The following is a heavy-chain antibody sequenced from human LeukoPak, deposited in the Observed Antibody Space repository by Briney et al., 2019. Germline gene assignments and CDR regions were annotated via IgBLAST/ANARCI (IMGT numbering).Heavy chain of an antibody. D-gene: IGHD2-21*02. Sequence: SETLSLTCTVTGGSIRNYFGSWFRQPPGKGLEWIGYIYYSESTNYNPSLKSRVTISVDTSKNQFSLKLSSVTAADTAVYYCARVGNGVTPDYWGQGTLVTVSS. CDR2: IYYSEST. J-gene: IGHJ4*02. V-gene: IGHV4-59*01. CDR1: GGSIRNYF. CDR3: ARVGNGVTPDY.